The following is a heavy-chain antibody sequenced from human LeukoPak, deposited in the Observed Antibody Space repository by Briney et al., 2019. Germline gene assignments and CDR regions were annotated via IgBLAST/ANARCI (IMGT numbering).Heavy chain of an antibody. V-gene: IGHV4-39*01. J-gene: IGHJ5*02. CDR3: ARHPLKAYVSDWFDP. D-gene: IGHD3-10*02. Sequence: SETLSLTCTVSGGSISSRSYYWGWLRQPPGKGLEWIASIFYSGSTYHNPSLKSRDTISVDTSKSQFSLKLSSVTAADTAVYFCARHPLKAYVSDWFDPWGQGTLVTVSS. CDR1: GGSISSRSYY. CDR2: IFYSGST.